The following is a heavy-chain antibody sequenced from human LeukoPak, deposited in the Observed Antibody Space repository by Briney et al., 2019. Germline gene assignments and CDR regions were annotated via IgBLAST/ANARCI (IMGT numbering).Heavy chain of an antibody. Sequence: GGALRLSCAASGFNFNSYWMSGVRQAPGKGLEGVANIKQDGSGIYFVGSVKGRFTISRDNAKSSLYLQMNSLRGEDTAVYYCARARYGSGGYFFDFWGQGTLVTVSS. D-gene: IGHD3-10*01. J-gene: IGHJ4*02. CDR3: ARARYGSGGYFFDF. V-gene: IGHV3-7*04. CDR1: GFNFNSYW. CDR2: IKQDGSGI.